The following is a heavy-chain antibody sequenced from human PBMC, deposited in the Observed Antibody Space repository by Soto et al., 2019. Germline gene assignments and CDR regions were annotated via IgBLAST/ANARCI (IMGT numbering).Heavy chain of an antibody. Sequence: QVHLQESGPGLVKPSQTLSLTCAVSGGSISSGDYYWTWIRQPPGKGLEWIGYIYYNGYTYYKPSLESRLTISRDTSKNQFPLKLNSVTAADAAVYYCARGGHTALLDYWGQGTQVTVSS. V-gene: IGHV4-30-4*01. J-gene: IGHJ4*02. D-gene: IGHD2-21*02. CDR3: ARGGHTALLDY. CDR1: GGSISSGDYY. CDR2: IYYNGYT.